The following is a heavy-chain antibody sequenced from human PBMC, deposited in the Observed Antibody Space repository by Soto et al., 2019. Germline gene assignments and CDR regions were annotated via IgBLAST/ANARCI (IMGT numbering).Heavy chain of an antibody. CDR1: GFTFASYA. Sequence: EVQLLESGGGLVQPGGSLRLSCAASGFTFASYAMTWVRQAPGKGLESVAGLYGNSGGIQYSDSVKGRFTISRDNSKNIVYLQMNSLRVEDTAVYFCAKDAVPGDGVWLMHHWGQGTLVTVSS. V-gene: IGHV3-23*01. J-gene: IGHJ4*02. D-gene: IGHD4-17*01. CDR2: LYGNSGGI. CDR3: AKDAVPGDGVWLMHH.